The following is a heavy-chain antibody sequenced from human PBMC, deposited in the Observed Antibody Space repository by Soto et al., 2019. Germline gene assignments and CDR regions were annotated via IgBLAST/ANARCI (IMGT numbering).Heavy chain of an antibody. D-gene: IGHD2-2*01. V-gene: IGHV4-4*07. Sequence: SETLSLTCTVSGGSISSYYWSLIRQPAGKGLEWIGRIYTSGSTNYNPSLKSRVTMSVDTSKNQFSLKLSSVTAEETAVYYCARGRRDQLLRSRRHWFDPSGQGKLAPVSS. CDR2: IYTSGST. J-gene: IGHJ5*02. CDR1: GGSISSYY. CDR3: ARGRRDQLLRSRRHWFDP.